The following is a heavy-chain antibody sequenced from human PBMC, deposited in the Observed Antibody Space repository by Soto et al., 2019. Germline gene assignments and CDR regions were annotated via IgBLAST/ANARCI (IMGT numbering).Heavy chain of an antibody. CDR2: INPNSGGT. D-gene: IGHD3-22*01. CDR1: GYTFTGYY. Sequence: ASVKVSCKASGYTFTGYYMHWVRQAPGQGLEWMGWINPNSGGTNYAQKFQGRVTMTRDTSISTAYMELSRLRSNDTAVYYCAPSGGHYYDSSGYYLAEPYGMDVWGQGTTVTVSS. J-gene: IGHJ6*02. CDR3: APSGGHYYDSSGYYLAEPYGMDV. V-gene: IGHV1-2*02.